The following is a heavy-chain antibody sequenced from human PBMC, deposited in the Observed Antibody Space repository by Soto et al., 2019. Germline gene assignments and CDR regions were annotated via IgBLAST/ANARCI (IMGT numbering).Heavy chain of an antibody. J-gene: IGHJ5*02. CDR1: GYTLNRYT. D-gene: IGHD2-15*01. V-gene: IGHV1-3*01. CDR3: ARGIATGQLDP. CDR2: INPDNGNT. Sequence: QVQLVQSGAEVKKPGASVKISGKASGYTLNRYTKHWARQAPGQRLEWMGGINPDNGNTISSQKFQDRVIITRDTSASTAYMDLSSLRSEDTAVYYCARGIATGQLDPWGQGTLVTVSS.